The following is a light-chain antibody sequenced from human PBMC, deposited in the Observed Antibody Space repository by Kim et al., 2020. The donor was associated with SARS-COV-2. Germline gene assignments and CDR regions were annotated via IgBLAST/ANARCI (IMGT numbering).Light chain of an antibody. CDR1: QSVSGW. J-gene: IGKJ1*01. Sequence: ASVGDRVTITCRASQSVSGWLNWYQQKPGKAPHRLIYRTSTLQTGVPPRFSGSASGTDFTLTINTLQPEDFATYYCQQSYNFPRTFGQGTKVDIK. CDR3: QQSYNFPRT. CDR2: RTS. V-gene: IGKV1-39*01.